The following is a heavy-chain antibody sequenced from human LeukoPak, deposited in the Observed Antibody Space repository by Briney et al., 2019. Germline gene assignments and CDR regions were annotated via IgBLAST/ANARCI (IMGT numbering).Heavy chain of an antibody. Sequence: GGSLRLSCAASGFTFSDYYMNWIRQAPGKGLEWVSYISTSGSTIYYADSVKGRITTSRDNAKNSLYLEMNSLRAEDTALYYCARDRSPGRGYFPNYFDYWGQGTLVTVSS. D-gene: IGHD3-22*01. CDR2: ISTSGSTI. CDR3: ARDRSPGRGYFPNYFDY. J-gene: IGHJ4*02. V-gene: IGHV3-11*01. CDR1: GFTFSDYY.